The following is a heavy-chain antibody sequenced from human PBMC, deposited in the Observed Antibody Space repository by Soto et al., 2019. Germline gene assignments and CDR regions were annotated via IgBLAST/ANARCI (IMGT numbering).Heavy chain of an antibody. V-gene: IGHV4-4*02. CDR3: ARASSSMYNWFDP. CDR1: GGSISSSNW. CDR2: IYHSGST. D-gene: IGHD6-6*01. Sequence: SETLSLTCAVSGGSISSSNWWSCVRQPPGKGLEWIGEIYHSGSTNYNPSLKSRVTISVDKSKNQFSLKLSSVTAADTAVYYCARASSSMYNWFDPWAQGTLVTVS. J-gene: IGHJ5*02.